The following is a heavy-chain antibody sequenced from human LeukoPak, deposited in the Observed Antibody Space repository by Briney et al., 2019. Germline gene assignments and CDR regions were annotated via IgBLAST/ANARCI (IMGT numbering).Heavy chain of an antibody. V-gene: IGHV4-34*01. Sequence: SETLSLTCAVYGGSFSGYYWSWIRQTPGKGLEWIGEINHSGSTNYNPSLKSRVTISVDTSKNQFSLSLTSVTAADTAVYYCARTRGAAVNFDYWGQGTLVAVSS. D-gene: IGHD6-13*01. CDR1: GGSFSGYY. CDR2: INHSGST. J-gene: IGHJ4*02. CDR3: ARTRGAAVNFDY.